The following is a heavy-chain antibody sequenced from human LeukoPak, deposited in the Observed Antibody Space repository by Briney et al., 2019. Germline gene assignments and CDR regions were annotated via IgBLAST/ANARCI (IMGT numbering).Heavy chain of an antibody. CDR3: AKGDIVVRGWFDP. CDR1: GFPLNSLA. D-gene: IGHD2-15*01. CDR2: ISGSGGST. J-gene: IGHJ5*02. Sequence: GGSLRLPCAASGFPLNSLAISLVRQAPGKGLGLVSAISGSGGSTYYAASVKGRFTISRDNPKNPLYLQINSLRAEDTAVYYCAKGDIVVRGWFDPWGQGALVTVSS. V-gene: IGHV3-23*01.